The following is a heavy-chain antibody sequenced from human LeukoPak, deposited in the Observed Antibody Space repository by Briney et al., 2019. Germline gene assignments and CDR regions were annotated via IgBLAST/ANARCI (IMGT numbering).Heavy chain of an antibody. CDR3: ARIYLKMASAS. CDR1: GFIFTSYW. V-gene: IGHV3-7*01. Sequence: GGSLRLSCAASGFIFTSYWMSWVRQAPGKGLEWVANIKEDGSEKYYVDSVKGRFTISRDNAKNSVSLQMNSLRAEDTAVYYCARIYLKMASASWGQGTLVTVSS. CDR2: IKEDGSEK. J-gene: IGHJ5*02. D-gene: IGHD2-8*01.